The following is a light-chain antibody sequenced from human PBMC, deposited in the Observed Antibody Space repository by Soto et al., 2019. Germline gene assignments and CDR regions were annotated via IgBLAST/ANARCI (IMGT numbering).Light chain of an antibody. Sequence: EIVLTQSPATXXVSPGEGVTXSXXASQGVGRNFAWYQQKPGQAPRLLIYAASTRATGIPARFSGSGSGTEFTLTISSLQSEDFAVYYCQQYTKWWTFGQGTKVEIK. CDR1: QGVGRN. CDR3: QQYTKWWT. V-gene: IGKV3-15*01. J-gene: IGKJ1*01. CDR2: AAS.